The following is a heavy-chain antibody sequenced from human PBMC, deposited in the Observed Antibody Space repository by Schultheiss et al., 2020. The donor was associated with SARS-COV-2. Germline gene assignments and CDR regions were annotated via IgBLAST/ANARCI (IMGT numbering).Heavy chain of an antibody. V-gene: IGHV4-4*08. D-gene: IGHD2-2*01. CDR3: ARDCSSTSCPNIDYYYGMDV. Sequence: SQTLSLTCTVSGGSISSYYWSWIRQPPGKGLEWIGYIYTSGSTNYNPSLKSRVTMSVDTSKNQFSLKLSSVTAADTAVYYCARDCSSTSCPNIDYYYGMDVWGQGTTVTVSS. CDR2: IYTSGST. J-gene: IGHJ6*02. CDR1: GGSISSYY.